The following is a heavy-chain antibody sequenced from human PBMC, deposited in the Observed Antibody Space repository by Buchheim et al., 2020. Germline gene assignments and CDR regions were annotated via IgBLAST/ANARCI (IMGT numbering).Heavy chain of an antibody. V-gene: IGHV1-46*01. CDR2: INPIVVST. D-gene: IGHD4-17*01. J-gene: IGHJ4*02. CDR3: ALTTVTTGSFDY. CDR1: GYTFTSYY. Sequence: QVQLVQSGAEVKKPGASVKVSCKASGYTFTSYYMHWLRQAPGQGLEWMGIINPIVVSTSSAQKFQGRVPMTGNPSRTPAYMELSSLRSEDTAVYYCALTTVTTGSFDYWGQGTL.